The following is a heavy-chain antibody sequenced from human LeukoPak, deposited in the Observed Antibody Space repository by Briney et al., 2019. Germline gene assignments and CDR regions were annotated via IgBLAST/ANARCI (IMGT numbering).Heavy chain of an antibody. Sequence: GGSLRLSCAASGFTFSSYSMNWVRQAPGKGLEWVSYISSSSSTIYYADSVKGRFTISRDNAKNSLYLQMNSLRAEDTAVYYCAKVGVVVPAQMYYFDYWGQGTLVTVSS. V-gene: IGHV3-48*01. CDR1: GFTFSSYS. CDR3: AKVGVVVPAQMYYFDY. D-gene: IGHD2-2*01. CDR2: ISSSSSTI. J-gene: IGHJ4*02.